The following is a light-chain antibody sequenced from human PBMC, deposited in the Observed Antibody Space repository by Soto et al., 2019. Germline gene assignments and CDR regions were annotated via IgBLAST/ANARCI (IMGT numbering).Light chain of an antibody. J-gene: IGKJ1*01. V-gene: IGKV1-5*03. CDR3: QQYSRLWS. CDR2: GAS. CDR1: ESISTW. Sequence: DIQMTQSPSSLSASVGDRVTITCRASESISTWLAWYQQKPGKAPKLLIYGASSLESGVPPRFSGDGSETDFTLTISSLQRDDFGTYYCQQYSRLWSLGQGTKVDIK.